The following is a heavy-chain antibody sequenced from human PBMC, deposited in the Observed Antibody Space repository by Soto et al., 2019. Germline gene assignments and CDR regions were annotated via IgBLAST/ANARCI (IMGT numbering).Heavy chain of an antibody. D-gene: IGHD4-4*01. CDR3: ARRGGYSFYYGLDV. V-gene: IGHV5-51*01. J-gene: IGHJ6*02. CDR2: IYPVNSYT. CDR1: GYNFTTYW. Sequence: GESLKISCKGSGYNFTTYWIGWVRQMPGKGLEWMGVIYPVNSYTRYSPSFQGQVTISVDKSISTAYLQWSGLRASDTAMYYCARRGGYSFYYGLDVWGQGTTVTVSS.